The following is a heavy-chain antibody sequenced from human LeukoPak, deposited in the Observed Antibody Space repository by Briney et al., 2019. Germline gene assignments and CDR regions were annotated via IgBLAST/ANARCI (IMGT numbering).Heavy chain of an antibody. CDR1: GFTFSSSW. Sequence: GGSLRLSCAASGFTFSSSWMHWVRQGPGKGLMWVSRINNDGSSTSYADSVKGRFTISRDNAKNTLYLQMNSLRADDTAVYYCARARDYYDSSSSSDYWGQGTLVTVSS. CDR2: INNDGSST. D-gene: IGHD3-22*01. J-gene: IGHJ4*02. CDR3: ARARDYYDSSSSSDY. V-gene: IGHV3-74*01.